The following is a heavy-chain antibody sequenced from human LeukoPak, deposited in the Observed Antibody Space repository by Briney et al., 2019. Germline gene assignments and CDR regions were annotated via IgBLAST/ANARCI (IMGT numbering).Heavy chain of an antibody. D-gene: IGHD1-26*01. CDR2: ISVSGSST. Sequence: GGSLRLSCAASGFTFSSYAMNWVRQAPGKGLEWVSSISVSGSSTYYADSVKGRFTISRDNSKNTLYLHMNSLRAEDTALYYCAKDSVAYNGIYDAFDMWGQGTMVTVSS. J-gene: IGHJ3*02. V-gene: IGHV3-23*01. CDR1: GFTFSSYA. CDR3: AKDSVAYNGIYDAFDM.